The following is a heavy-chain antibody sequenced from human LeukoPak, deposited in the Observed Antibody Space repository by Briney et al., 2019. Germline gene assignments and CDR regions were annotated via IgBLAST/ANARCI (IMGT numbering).Heavy chain of an antibody. J-gene: IGHJ3*02. CDR1: GGSLKNFA. D-gene: IGHD3-3*01. CDR2: FNHIYGTT. V-gene: IGHV1-69*01. Sequence: GSSVKVSCKASGGSLKNFAISWVRQAPGQGPEWMGGFNHIYGTTNYAQKFHGRVTITVDDSTNIAYLDLSSLRSDDTALYYCARRAEWFSWTRLDAFDIWGQGTMVTVSS. CDR3: ARRAEWFSWTRLDAFDI.